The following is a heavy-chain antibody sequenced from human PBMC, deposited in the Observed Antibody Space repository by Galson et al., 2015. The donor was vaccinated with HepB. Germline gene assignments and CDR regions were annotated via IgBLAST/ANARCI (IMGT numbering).Heavy chain of an antibody. CDR3: ARVADADYGDHSHFDY. CDR2: ISSSSTYT. V-gene: IGHV3-11*06. D-gene: IGHD4-17*01. Sequence: SLRLSCAASGFTFSDYYMSWIRQAPGKGLEWVSYISSSSTYTNHADSVKGRFTISRDNAKKSLYLQINSLRAEDTAVYYCARVADADYGDHSHFDYWGQGTMVTVSS. CDR1: GFTFSDYY. J-gene: IGHJ4*02.